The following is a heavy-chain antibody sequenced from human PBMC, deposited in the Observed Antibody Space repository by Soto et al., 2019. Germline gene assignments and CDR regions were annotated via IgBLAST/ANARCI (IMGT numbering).Heavy chain of an antibody. V-gene: IGHV4-31*03. D-gene: IGHD2-2*01. CDR1: GGSIRVGVYY. J-gene: IGHJ4*02. CDR2: TYHTGSS. Sequence: SETLSLTCTVSGGSIRVGVYYLDWIRPPPGKGPEWIGYTYHTGSSCYNPSLESRVTISVDPSKNQFSLRLSSVTAADTAVYYCARIGNPDASLYFDYWGQGTLVTVSS. CDR3: ARIGNPDASLYFDY.